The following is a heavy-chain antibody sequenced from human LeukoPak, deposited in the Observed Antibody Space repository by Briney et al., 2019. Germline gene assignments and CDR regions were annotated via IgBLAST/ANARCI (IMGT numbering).Heavy chain of an antibody. CDR3: ARGEWSRIISDGGCYLDY. CDR2: IYWNGGST. CDR1: GFTFDDYG. D-gene: IGHD3-22*01. V-gene: IGHV3-20*04. Sequence: GGSLRLSCAASGFTFDDYGMSWVRQTPGGGLEWVSGIYWNGGSTGYADSVKGRFTISRDNAKNSLYLQMNSLRAEDTALYYCARGEWSRIISDGGCYLDYWGQGTLVTVSP. J-gene: IGHJ4*02.